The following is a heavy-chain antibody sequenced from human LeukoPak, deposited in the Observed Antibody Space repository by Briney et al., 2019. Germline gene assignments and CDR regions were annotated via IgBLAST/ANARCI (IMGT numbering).Heavy chain of an antibody. CDR3: ARGGGGSYLLYYGLDV. V-gene: IGHV4-59*02. CDR1: GGSGSSYY. CDR2: IYYSGST. J-gene: IGHJ6*02. Sequence: SETLSLTCTVSGGSGSSYYWSWIRQPPGKGLEWIGNIYYSGSTNYNPSLKSRVTISVDTSKNQFSLKLSSVTAADTAVYYCARGGGGSYLLYYGLDVWGQGTTVTVSS. D-gene: IGHD1-26*01.